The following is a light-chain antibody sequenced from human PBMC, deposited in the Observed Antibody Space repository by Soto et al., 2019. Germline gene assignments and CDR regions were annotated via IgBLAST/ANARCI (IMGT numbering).Light chain of an antibody. Sequence: QSVLTQPPSASGNPGQRVSISCSGYSSSIGTNFVYWYQQLPGTAPKVLIHSNNQRPSGVPDLFSGSKSGTSASLAISGLRSEDEADYYCAAWDDNLSTYVFGSGTKVTVL. CDR1: SSSIGTNF. CDR2: SNN. CDR3: AAWDDNLSTYV. V-gene: IGLV1-47*02. J-gene: IGLJ1*01.